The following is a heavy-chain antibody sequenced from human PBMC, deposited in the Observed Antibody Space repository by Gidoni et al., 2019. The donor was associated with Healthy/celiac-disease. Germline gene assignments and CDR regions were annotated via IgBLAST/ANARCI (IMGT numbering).Heavy chain of an antibody. CDR2: IYYSGST. CDR3: ARAYEFYDDVWGSYPAFDI. J-gene: IGHJ3*02. D-gene: IGHD3-16*02. CDR1: GGSISSYY. Sequence: QVQLLESGPGLAKPSDTLSLTCPVSGGSISSYYWSWIRQPPGKGLEWIGYIYYSGSTNYNPSLKRRVTISVDTSKNQCSLKLSSVTAADTAVYYCARAYEFYDDVWGSYPAFDIWGQGTMVTVSS. V-gene: IGHV4-59*01.